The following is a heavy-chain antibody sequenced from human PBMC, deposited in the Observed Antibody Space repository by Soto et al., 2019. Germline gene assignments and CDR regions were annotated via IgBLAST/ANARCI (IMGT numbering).Heavy chain of an antibody. CDR2: IWYDGSNK. CDR1: GFTFSSYG. D-gene: IGHD6-19*01. J-gene: IGHJ6*02. CDR3: ARWGVAGDYGMDV. Sequence: QVQLVESGGGVVQPGRSLRLSCAASGFTFSSYGMHWVRQAPGKGLEWVAVIWYDGSNKYYADSVKGRFTISRDNSKNTLYLQMHSLRAEDTAVYYCARWGVAGDYGMDVWGQGTTVTVSS. V-gene: IGHV3-33*01.